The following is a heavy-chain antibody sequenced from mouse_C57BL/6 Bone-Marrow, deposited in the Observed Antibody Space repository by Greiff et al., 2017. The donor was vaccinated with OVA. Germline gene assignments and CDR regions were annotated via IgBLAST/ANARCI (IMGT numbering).Heavy chain of an antibody. J-gene: IGHJ4*01. D-gene: IGHD2-4*01. Sequence: QVQLKQSGAELVRPGASVTLSCKASGYTFTDYEMHWVKQTPVHGLEWIGAIDPETGGTAYNQKFKGKAILTADKSSSTAYMELRSLTSEDSAVYYCTRSHYDYGDYWGQGTSVTVSS. CDR3: TRSHYDYGDY. CDR2: IDPETGGT. V-gene: IGHV1-15*01. CDR1: GYTFTDYE.